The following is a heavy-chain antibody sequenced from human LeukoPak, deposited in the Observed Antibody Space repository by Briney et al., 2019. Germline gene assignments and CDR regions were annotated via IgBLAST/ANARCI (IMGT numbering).Heavy chain of an antibody. D-gene: IGHD3-9*01. J-gene: IGHJ4*02. CDR3: VIWGDYDVLTGYYVPDY. CDR1: GFTFSNYA. V-gene: IGHV3-23*01. CDR2: ITGSGTST. Sequence: GGSLRLSCVASGFTFSNYAMSWVRQAPGKGLEWVSAITGSGTSTYYADSLKGRFTISRDNSKNTVFPQMNSLRHEDTAIYYCVIWGDYDVLTGYYVPDYWGQGTLVTVS.